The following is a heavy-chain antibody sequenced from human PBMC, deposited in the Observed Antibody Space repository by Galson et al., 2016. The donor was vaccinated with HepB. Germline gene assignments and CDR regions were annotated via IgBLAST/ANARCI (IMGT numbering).Heavy chain of an antibody. Sequence: SLRLSCAASGFTFSTYSLNWVRQAPGKGLEWVAYIIGDSTTISYADSVKGRFTISRDNVKNSLYLQMNNLRAEDTAIYYCEGYSDPFDIWGQGTMVTVSS. CDR1: GFTFSTYS. D-gene: IGHD3-22*01. J-gene: IGHJ3*02. V-gene: IGHV3-48*01. CDR3: EGYSDPFDI. CDR2: IIGDSTTI.